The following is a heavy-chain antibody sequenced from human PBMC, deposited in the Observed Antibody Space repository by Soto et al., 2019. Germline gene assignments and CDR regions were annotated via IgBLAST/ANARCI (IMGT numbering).Heavy chain of an antibody. Sequence: SPTLSLTCAISGDSVSSNSAAWNWIRQSPSRGLEWLGRTYYRSKWYNDYAVSVKSRITINPDTSKNQFSLQLNSVTPEDTAVYYCARELAARPPRENGMDVWGQGTTVTVSS. V-gene: IGHV6-1*01. CDR3: ARELAARPPRENGMDV. CDR1: GDSVSSNSAA. J-gene: IGHJ6*02. D-gene: IGHD6-6*01. CDR2: TYYRSKWYN.